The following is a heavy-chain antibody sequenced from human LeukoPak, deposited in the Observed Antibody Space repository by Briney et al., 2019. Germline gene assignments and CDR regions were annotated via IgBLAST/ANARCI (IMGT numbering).Heavy chain of an antibody. V-gene: IGHV3-9*03. J-gene: IGHJ4*02. CDR1: GFTFNDYA. CDR2: TSWNSGTI. CDR3: AKDSRPRFDTSGWYSFDY. D-gene: IGHD6-19*01. Sequence: GGSLRLSCAASGFTFNDYAMHWVRQAPGKGLEWVAGTSWNSGTIAYGDSVKGRFTISRDNAKDSLWLQMNSLRAEDMALYYCAKDSRPRFDTSGWYSFDYWGQGTLVTVSS.